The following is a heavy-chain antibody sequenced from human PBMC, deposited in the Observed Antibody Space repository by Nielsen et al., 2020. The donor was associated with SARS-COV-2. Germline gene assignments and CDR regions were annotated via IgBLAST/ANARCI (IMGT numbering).Heavy chain of an antibody. D-gene: IGHD6-13*01. CDR3: AASKSGYYFDL. CDR1: GFTFTNYG. Sequence: GESLKIPCAASGFTFTNYGMTWVRQDPGKGLEWVSTISASGGSTFYTDSVKGRFTISRDSFKNTLYLQMNSLRAEDTAVYYCAASKSGYYFDLWGQGTLVTVSS. CDR2: ISASGGST. V-gene: IGHV3-23*01. J-gene: IGHJ4*02.